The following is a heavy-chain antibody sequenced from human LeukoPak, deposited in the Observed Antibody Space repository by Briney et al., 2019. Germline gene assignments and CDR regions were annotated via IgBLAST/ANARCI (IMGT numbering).Heavy chain of an antibody. J-gene: IGHJ5*02. V-gene: IGHV3-7*01. Sequence: GGSLRLSCAASGFTFSSYWMSWVRQARGKGLEWVANIKQDGSEKYYVDSVKGRFTISRDNAKNSLYLQMNSLRAEDTAVYYCARGLTVTTRYNWFDPWGQGTLVTVSS. CDR3: ARGLTVTTRYNWFDP. D-gene: IGHD4-17*01. CDR1: GFTFSSYW. CDR2: IKQDGSEK.